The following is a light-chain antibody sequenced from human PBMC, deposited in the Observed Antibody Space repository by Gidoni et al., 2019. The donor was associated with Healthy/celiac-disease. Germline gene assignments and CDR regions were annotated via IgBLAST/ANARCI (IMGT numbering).Light chain of an antibody. V-gene: IGLV1-44*01. CDR3: AAWDDSLNGWV. Sequence: QSVLTQPPSASGTPGPRVTISCSGSSSNIGSNTVNCYQQLPGTAPKLLIYSNNQRPSGGPDRFSGSKSGTSASLAISGLQSEDEADYYCAAWDDSLNGWVFGGGTKLTVL. CDR2: SNN. J-gene: IGLJ3*02. CDR1: SSNIGSNT.